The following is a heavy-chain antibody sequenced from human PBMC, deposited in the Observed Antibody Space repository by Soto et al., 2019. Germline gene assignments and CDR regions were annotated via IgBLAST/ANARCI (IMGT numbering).Heavy chain of an antibody. J-gene: IGHJ3*01. CDR3: ASSPPIEAFDL. CDR2: IYYSGST. CDR1: GASISSGDHY. Sequence: QGQLQESGPGVVRPSQTLSLTCTVSGASISSGDHYWTWIRQPPGKGLEWIGYIYYSGSTFYNPSLNSRVTMSIDMSKTQFSLNLRSATAADTAVFDSASSPPIEAFDLGGQGTMVSVS. D-gene: IGHD5-12*01. V-gene: IGHV4-30-4*01.